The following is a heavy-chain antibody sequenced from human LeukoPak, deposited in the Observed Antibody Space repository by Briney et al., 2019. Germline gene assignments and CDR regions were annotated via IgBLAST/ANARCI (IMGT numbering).Heavy chain of an antibody. Sequence: SQTLSLTCTVSGGSISSYYWSWIRQPPGKGLEWIGYIYYSGSTNYSPSLKSRVTMSVDTSKNQFSLKLSSVTAADTAVYFCARHSAYLNPFDYWGQGTLVTVSS. V-gene: IGHV4-59*08. CDR2: IYYSGST. CDR3: ARHSAYLNPFDY. J-gene: IGHJ4*02. CDR1: GGSISSYY. D-gene: IGHD1-14*01.